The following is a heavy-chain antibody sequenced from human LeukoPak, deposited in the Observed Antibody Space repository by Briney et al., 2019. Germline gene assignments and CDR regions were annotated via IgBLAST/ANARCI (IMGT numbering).Heavy chain of an antibody. J-gene: IGHJ4*02. D-gene: IGHD6-6*01. V-gene: IGHV3-21*01. CDR3: ARVEAARPGASVDY. CDR1: GFTYSSHS. Sequence: GGSLRLXCAASGFTYSSHSMNWVRRAPGKGLESVSSISSSSSYIYYADSVKGRFTISRDNAKNSLYLQMNSLRAEDTAVYYCARVEAARPGASVDYWGQGTLVTVSS. CDR2: ISSSSSYI.